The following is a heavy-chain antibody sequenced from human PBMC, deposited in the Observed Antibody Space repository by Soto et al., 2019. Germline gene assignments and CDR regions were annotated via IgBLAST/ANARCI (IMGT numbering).Heavy chain of an antibody. D-gene: IGHD2-2*01. J-gene: IGHJ6*03. V-gene: IGHV3-11*01. CDR3: ARDSDCSSTSCRYYYYYMDV. CDR2: ISSSGSTI. Sequence: GGSLRLSCAASGFTFSDYYMSWIRQAPGKGLEWVSYISSSGSTIYYADSVKGRFTISRDNAKNSLYLQMNSLRAEDTAVYYCARDSDCSSTSCRYYYYYMDVWGKGTTVTVSS. CDR1: GFTFSDYY.